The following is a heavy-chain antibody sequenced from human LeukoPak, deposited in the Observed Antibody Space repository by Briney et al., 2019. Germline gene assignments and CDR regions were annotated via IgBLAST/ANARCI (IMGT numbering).Heavy chain of an antibody. Sequence: AASVKVSCKASGGTFSSYAISWVRQAPGQGLEWMGGIIPIFGTANYAQKFQGRVTITADESTSTAYMELSSLRSEDTAVYYCARGAPSTVVTPTPFDIWGQGTMVTVSS. CDR3: ARGAPSTVVTPTPFDI. D-gene: IGHD4-23*01. V-gene: IGHV1-69*13. CDR2: IIPIFGTA. CDR1: GGTFSSYA. J-gene: IGHJ3*02.